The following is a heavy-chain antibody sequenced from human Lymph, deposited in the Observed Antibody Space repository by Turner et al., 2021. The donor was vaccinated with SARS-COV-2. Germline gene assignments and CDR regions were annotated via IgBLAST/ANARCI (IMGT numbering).Heavy chain of an antibody. J-gene: IGHJ4*02. D-gene: IGHD2-2*01. Sequence: GQLLESGGGLFKPGGSLRLSCPASGFTFSSYAMSWVRQAPGKGLEWVSSISVSGSSAYYADSVKGRFTISRDNSKNTLYLQMNSLRAEDTAVYYCAKRKYQLLAGDFDYWGQGTLVTVSS. CDR2: ISVSGSSA. CDR1: GFTFSSYA. CDR3: AKRKYQLLAGDFDY. V-gene: IGHV3-23*01.